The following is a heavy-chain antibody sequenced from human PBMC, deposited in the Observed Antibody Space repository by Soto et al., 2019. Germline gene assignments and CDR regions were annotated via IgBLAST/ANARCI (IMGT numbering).Heavy chain of an antibody. CDR3: ARDPSHLEYCSGGGCYSFDY. Sequence: QVQLQESGPGLVKPSETLSLTCTVSGGSISSFYWSWIRQPDGKGLEWIGRIYTSGRTNYNPSLKSRVTMSVDTSKNQFSLRLSSVTAADTAVYYCARDPSHLEYCSGGGCYSFDYWGQGILVTVSS. D-gene: IGHD2-15*01. CDR2: IYTSGRT. CDR1: GGSISSFY. J-gene: IGHJ4*02. V-gene: IGHV4-4*07.